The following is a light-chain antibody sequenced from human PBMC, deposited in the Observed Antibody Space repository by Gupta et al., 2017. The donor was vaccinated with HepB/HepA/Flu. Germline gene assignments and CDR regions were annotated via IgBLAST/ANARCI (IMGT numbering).Light chain of an antibody. CDR2: EVS. CDR3: SSDAGSVV. V-gene: IGLV2-8*01. CDR1: SSDVGGYHY. Sequence: QSALTQPPSASGSPGQSVTISCTGTSSDVGGYHYVSWYHQHPGKAPKLMIYEVSKRPAGVPDGFSGSKSGNTASLTVSGLQAEDEDDYYGSSDAGSVVFGGGIKLTVL. J-gene: IGLJ2*01.